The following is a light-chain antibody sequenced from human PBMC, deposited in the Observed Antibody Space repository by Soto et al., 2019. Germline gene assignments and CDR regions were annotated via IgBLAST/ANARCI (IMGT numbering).Light chain of an antibody. V-gene: IGLV2-14*03. CDR2: DVS. J-gene: IGLJ2*01. Sequence: QSALTQPASVSGSPGQSITISCTGTSSDIGRYNYVSWYQHSPGKAPKLITYDVSDRPSGVSNRFSGSKSGTTASLTISGLQAEDEADYYCGSYTSSDTMIFGGGTKVTV. CDR1: SSDIGRYNY. CDR3: GSYTSSDTMI.